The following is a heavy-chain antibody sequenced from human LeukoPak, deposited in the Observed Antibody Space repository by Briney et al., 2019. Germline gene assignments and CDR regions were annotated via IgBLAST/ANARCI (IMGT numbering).Heavy chain of an antibody. J-gene: IGHJ4*02. V-gene: IGHV4-59*01. CDR3: ARCVADFWSGYYLFDY. CDR2: IYYSGST. Sequence: TSETLSLTCTVSGGSISSYYWSWIRQPPGKGLEWIGYIYYSGSTNYNPSLKSRLTISVDTSQNQFSLKLSSVTAADTAVYYCARCVADFWSGYYLFDYWGQGTLVTVSS. D-gene: IGHD3-3*01. CDR1: GGSISSYY.